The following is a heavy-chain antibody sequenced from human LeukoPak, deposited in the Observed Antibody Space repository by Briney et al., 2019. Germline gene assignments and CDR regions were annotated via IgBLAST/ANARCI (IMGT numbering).Heavy chain of an antibody. CDR1: GYTFTGYY. D-gene: IGHD3-9*01. J-gene: IGHJ3*02. CDR2: INPNSGGT. V-gene: IGHV1-2*02. Sequence: GASVKVSCKASGYTFTGYYMHWVRQAPGQGLEWMGWINPNSGGTNYAQKFQGRVTMTRDTSISTAYMELSRLRSDDTAVYYCARDEVPFDWLLVPLYAFDIWGQGTMVTVSS. CDR3: ARDEVPFDWLLVPLYAFDI.